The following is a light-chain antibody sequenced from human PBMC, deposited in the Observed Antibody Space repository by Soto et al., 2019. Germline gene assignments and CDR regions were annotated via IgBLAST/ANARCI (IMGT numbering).Light chain of an antibody. CDR3: FSCPTPSNHV. V-gene: IGLV2-14*01. CDR2: EVN. Sequence: QSSLTQPASLSGSPGQSITISCTGTSSDIGAYDYVSWFQQHPGMAPKLMISEVNHRPSGVPNRFYVSKSGNASYLPISGLQGEEEAAYYCFSCPTPSNHVFGTRTNVTV. J-gene: IGLJ1*01. CDR1: SSDIGAYDY.